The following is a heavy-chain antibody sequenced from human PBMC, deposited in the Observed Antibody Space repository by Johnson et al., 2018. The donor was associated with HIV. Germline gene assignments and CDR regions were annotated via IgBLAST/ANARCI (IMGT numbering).Heavy chain of an antibody. J-gene: IGHJ3*02. Sequence: QVQLVESGGGLIQPGGSLRLSCAASGFTFSSYAMHWVRQAPGKGLEWVAVISYDGSNKYYADSVKGRFTISRDNSKNTLYLQMNNLRAGDTAVYYCARETGTHAFDIWGQGTMVTVSS. CDR3: ARETGTHAFDI. CDR1: GFTFSSYA. D-gene: IGHD1-1*01. V-gene: IGHV3-30-3*01. CDR2: ISYDGSNK.